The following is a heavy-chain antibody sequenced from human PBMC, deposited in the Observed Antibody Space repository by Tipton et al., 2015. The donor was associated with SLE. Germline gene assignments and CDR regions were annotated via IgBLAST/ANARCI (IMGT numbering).Heavy chain of an antibody. V-gene: IGHV5-51*03. J-gene: IGHJ3*01. CDR3: AKRGGAWNAALYTFDV. CDR2: IYPGDSDT. Sequence: VQLVQSGAEVKKPGESLKISCRGSGYTFTNSWIGWVRQMPGKGLEWMGMIYPGDSDTRYSPSFEGQVTISADKSVSAAYLHWTSVKASDPAIYYCAKRGGAWNAALYTFDVWGQGTAVTVSS. D-gene: IGHD1-1*01. CDR1: GYTFTNSW.